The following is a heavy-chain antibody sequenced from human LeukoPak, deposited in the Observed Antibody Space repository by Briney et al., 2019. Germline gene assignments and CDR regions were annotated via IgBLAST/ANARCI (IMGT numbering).Heavy chain of an antibody. CDR3: AKVGYSYGPPQGYYFDY. D-gene: IGHD5-18*01. Sequence: SVKVSCKASGGTFSSYAISWVRQAPGQGLEWMGGIIPIFGTANYAQKFQGRVTITADESTSTAYMELSSLRSEDTAVYSCAKVGYSYGPPQGYYFDYWGQGTLVTVSS. CDR2: IIPIFGTA. CDR1: GGTFSSYA. V-gene: IGHV1-69*13. J-gene: IGHJ4*02.